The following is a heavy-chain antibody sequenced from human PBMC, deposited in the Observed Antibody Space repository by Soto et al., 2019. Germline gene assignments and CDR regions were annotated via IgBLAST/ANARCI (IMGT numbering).Heavy chain of an antibody. D-gene: IGHD3-22*01. Sequence: SETLSLTCTVSGGSISSYYWSWVRQPPGKGLESIGYLYYGRSANYNPSLKSRVTLSVDTSTNQCSLTLSSMTAADTAVYYCALRSMAVVPEYWGQGTLVTV. CDR2: LYYGRSA. J-gene: IGHJ4*02. V-gene: IGHV4-59*01. CDR3: ALRSMAVVPEY. CDR1: GGSISSYY.